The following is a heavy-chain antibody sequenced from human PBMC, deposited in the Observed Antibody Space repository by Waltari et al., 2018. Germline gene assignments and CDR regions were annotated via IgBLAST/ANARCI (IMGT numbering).Heavy chain of an antibody. V-gene: IGHV4-4*07. J-gene: IGHJ4*02. CDR1: GGSISSYS. D-gene: IGHD5-12*01. CDR2: IYTSGST. Sequence: QVQLQESGPGRVKPSETLSLTCTAPGGSISSYSWSWIRQPAGKGLEWIGRIYTSGSTNYNPSLKSRVTMSVDTSKNQFSLKLSSVTAADTAVYYCARDLDSGYDYIFDYWGQGTLVTVSS. CDR3: ARDLDSGYDYIFDY.